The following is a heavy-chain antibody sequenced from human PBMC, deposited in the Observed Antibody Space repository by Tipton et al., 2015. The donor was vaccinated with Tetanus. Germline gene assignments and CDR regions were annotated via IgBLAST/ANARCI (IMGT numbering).Heavy chain of an antibody. CDR2: INGEASDT. CDR3: AGELAYDGSGRDAFDI. V-gene: IGHV3-74*01. J-gene: IGHJ3*02. CDR1: GFIVSSHY. Sequence: SLRLSFVASGFIVSSHYMSWVRQAPGKGLVWVSRINGEASDTGYADSVKGRLSISRDNTKNMLYLQINSLRAEDTAVYYCAGELAYDGSGRDAFDIWGQGTMVTVSS. D-gene: IGHD3-10*01.